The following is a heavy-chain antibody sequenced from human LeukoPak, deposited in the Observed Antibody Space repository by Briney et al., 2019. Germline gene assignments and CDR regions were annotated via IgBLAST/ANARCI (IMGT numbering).Heavy chain of an antibody. CDR2: ISSSSSYI. V-gene: IGHV3-21*01. CDR1: GFTFSSYG. CDR3: ARDSDILTGYFFDY. Sequence: GGSLRLSCAASGFTFSSYGMNWVRQAPGKGLEWVSSISSSSSYIYYADSVKGRFTISRDNAKNSLYLQMNSLRAEDTAVYYCARDSDILTGYFFDYWGQGTLVTVSS. J-gene: IGHJ4*02. D-gene: IGHD3-9*01.